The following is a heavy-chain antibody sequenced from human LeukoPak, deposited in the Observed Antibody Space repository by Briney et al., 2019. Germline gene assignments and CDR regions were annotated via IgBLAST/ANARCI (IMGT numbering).Heavy chain of an antibody. Sequence: GGSLRLSCAASGFTFSSFSMNWVRQAPGKGLEWVSSISVSISSLYYADSVKGRFTISRDNSKNTLYLQMNSLRAEDTAVYYCARDQTPFVWGQGTLVTVSS. CDR3: ARDQTPFV. J-gene: IGHJ4*02. CDR2: ISVSISSL. V-gene: IGHV3-21*01. CDR1: GFTFSSFS.